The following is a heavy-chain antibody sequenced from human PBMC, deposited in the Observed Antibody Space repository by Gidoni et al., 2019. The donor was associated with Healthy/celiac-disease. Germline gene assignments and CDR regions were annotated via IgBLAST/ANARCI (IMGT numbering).Heavy chain of an antibody. Sequence: EVQLLESGGGLVPPGGSLRLSCAASGFTFSSYAMSWVRQAPGKGLGWVSAISGSGGSTYYADSVKGRFTISRDNSKNTLYLQMNSLRAEDTAVYYCAKDKRIMITFGGVIGINAFDIWGQGTMVTVSS. CDR1: GFTFSSYA. CDR3: AKDKRIMITFGGVIGINAFDI. D-gene: IGHD3-16*02. CDR2: ISGSGGST. V-gene: IGHV3-23*01. J-gene: IGHJ3*02.